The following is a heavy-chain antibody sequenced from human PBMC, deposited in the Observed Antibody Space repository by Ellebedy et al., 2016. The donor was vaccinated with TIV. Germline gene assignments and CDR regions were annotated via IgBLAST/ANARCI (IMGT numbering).Heavy chain of an antibody. J-gene: IGHJ3*02. CDR3: AIPPLRQTDDAFDI. Sequence: AASVKVSCKASGGTFSSYAITWVRQAPGQGLEWMGGIIPIFDTANYAQKFQGRVTMTRDTSTSTVYMELSSLRSEDTAVYYCAIPPLRQTDDAFDIWGQGTMVTVSS. CDR1: GGTFSSYA. V-gene: IGHV1-69*05. CDR2: IIPIFDTA.